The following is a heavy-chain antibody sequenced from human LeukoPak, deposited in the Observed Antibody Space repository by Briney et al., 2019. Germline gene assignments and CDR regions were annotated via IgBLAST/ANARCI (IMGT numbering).Heavy chain of an antibody. V-gene: IGHV3-21*01. CDR3: ARDPNTWYFDL. CDR2: ISSSSSYI. J-gene: IGHJ2*01. CDR1: GFTFSSYS. Sequence: GGSLRLSCAASGFTFSSYSMNWVRQAPGKGLEWVSSISSSSSYIYYADSVKGRFTISRDNAKNSLYLQMNSLRAEDTAVYYCARDPNTWYFDLWGRGTLVTVSS.